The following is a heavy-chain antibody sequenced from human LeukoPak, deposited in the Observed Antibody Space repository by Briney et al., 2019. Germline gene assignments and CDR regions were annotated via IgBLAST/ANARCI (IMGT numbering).Heavy chain of an antibody. Sequence: SETLSLTCGVSSEFFSGYYWGWIRQPPGKGLEGIGDINDSGTTKYNPTLKSRVTISIDTSKNQFSLKVKSVTAADTAVYFCARLPLGAFGEVLNFDFWGQGTLVTVSS. CDR3: ARLPLGAFGEVLNFDF. CDR1: SEFFSGYY. D-gene: IGHD3-10*01. CDR2: INDSGTT. J-gene: IGHJ4*02. V-gene: IGHV4-34*01.